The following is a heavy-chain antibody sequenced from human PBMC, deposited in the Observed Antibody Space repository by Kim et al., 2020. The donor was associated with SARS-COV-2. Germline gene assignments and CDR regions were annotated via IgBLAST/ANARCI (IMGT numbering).Heavy chain of an antibody. D-gene: IGHD3-3*01. V-gene: IGHV1-69*01. Sequence: YAQKFQGRVTITADESTSTAYMELSSLRSEDTAVYYCARDLSIRRGWFDPWGQGTLVTVSS. J-gene: IGHJ5*02. CDR3: ARDLSIRRGWFDP.